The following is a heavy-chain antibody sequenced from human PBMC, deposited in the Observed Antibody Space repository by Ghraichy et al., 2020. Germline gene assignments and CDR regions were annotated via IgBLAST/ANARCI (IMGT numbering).Heavy chain of an antibody. D-gene: IGHD2-2*01. CDR2: IWYDGSNK. Sequence: GGSLRLSCAASGFTFSSYGMHWVRQAPGKGLEWVAVIWYDGSNKYYADSVKGRFTISRDNSKNTLYLQMNSQRAEDTAVYYCARDDCSSTSCYGDYGDYIGGRNDAFDIWGQGTMVTVSS. V-gene: IGHV3-33*01. J-gene: IGHJ3*02. CDR1: GFTFSSYG. CDR3: ARDDCSSTSCYGDYGDYIGGRNDAFDI.